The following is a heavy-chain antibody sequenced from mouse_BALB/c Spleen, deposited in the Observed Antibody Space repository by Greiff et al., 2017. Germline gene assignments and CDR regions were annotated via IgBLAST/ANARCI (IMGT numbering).Heavy chain of an antibody. J-gene: IGHJ1*01. CDR2: INPYNDGT. V-gene: IGHV1-14*01. D-gene: IGHD2-3*01. Sequence: VQLQQSGPELVKPGASVKMSCKASGYTFTSYVMHWVKQKPGQGLEWIGYINPYNDGTKYNEKFKGKATLTSDKSSSTAYMELSSLTSEDSAVYYCARRATSYDGYYDFDVWGAGTTVTVSS. CDR1: GYTFTSYV. CDR3: ARRATSYDGYYDFDV.